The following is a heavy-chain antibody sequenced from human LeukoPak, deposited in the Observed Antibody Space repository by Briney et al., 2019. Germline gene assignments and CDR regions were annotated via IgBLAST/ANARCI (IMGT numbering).Heavy chain of an antibody. Sequence: PGGSLRLSCAASGFSFSSYAMSWVRQAPGKGLEWVSDISDSGGSTHYADSVKGRSTISRDNSKKMVHLQVNSLRAEGTAIYYCAKGKINHEGAFDAWGQGSMVTVSS. CDR2: ISDSGGST. J-gene: IGHJ3*01. CDR3: AKGKINHEGAFDA. V-gene: IGHV3-23*01. CDR1: GFSFSSYA.